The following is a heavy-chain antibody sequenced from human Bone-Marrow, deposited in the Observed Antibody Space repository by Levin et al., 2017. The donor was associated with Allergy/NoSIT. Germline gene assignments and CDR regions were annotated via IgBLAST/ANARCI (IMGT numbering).Heavy chain of an antibody. CDR1: GYTFTSYD. CDR3: ALGKHIYYDSSGYSLPRENDWFDP. CDR2: MNPNSGNT. J-gene: IGHJ5*02. V-gene: IGHV1-8*01. D-gene: IGHD3-22*01. Sequence: GESLKISCKASGYTFTSYDINWVRQATGQGLEWMGWMNPNSGNTGYAQKFQGRVTMTRNTSISTAYMELSSLRSEDTAVYYCALGKHIYYDSSGYSLPRENDWFDPWGQGTLVTVSS.